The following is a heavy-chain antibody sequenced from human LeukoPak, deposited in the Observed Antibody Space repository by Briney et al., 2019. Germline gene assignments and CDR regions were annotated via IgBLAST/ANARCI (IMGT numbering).Heavy chain of an antibody. CDR2: IYWNDDK. Sequence: SGPTLVNPTQTLTLTCTFSWFSLSTSGVGVGWIRQPPGKALEWLALIYWNDDKRYSPSLKSRLTITKDTSKNQVVLTMTNMDPVDTATYYCAHTVEELVYYYYYMDVWGKGTTVTVSS. CDR3: AHTVEELVYYYYYMDV. CDR1: WFSLSTSGVG. D-gene: IGHD6-6*01. V-gene: IGHV2-5*01. J-gene: IGHJ6*03.